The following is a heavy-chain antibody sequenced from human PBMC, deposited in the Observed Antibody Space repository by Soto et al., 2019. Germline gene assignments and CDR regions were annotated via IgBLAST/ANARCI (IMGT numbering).Heavy chain of an antibody. CDR1: GYSFTSYW. CDR2: MYPGDSDT. V-gene: IGHV5-51*01. CDR3: ARHTGEWELPLDY. J-gene: IGHJ4*02. Sequence: GESLNISCKGSGYSFTSYWIGWMRHMPGKGLEWMGIMYPGDSDTRYSPSFQGQVTISADKSISAAYLQWSSLKASDTAMYYCARHTGEWELPLDYWGQGTLVTVSS. D-gene: IGHD1-26*01.